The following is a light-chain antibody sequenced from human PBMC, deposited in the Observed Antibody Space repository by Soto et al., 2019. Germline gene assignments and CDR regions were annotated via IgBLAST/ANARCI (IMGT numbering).Light chain of an antibody. CDR2: GAS. CDR1: QSVSTSY. V-gene: IGKV3-20*01. Sequence: EIVLTQCPGTLSLSPGERATLSCRASQSVSTSYLAWYQQKPGQAPRLLIYGASRRATGIPERFSGSGSGTDFSLTISRLEPEDFAVYNWQQYGNSPRGTFGQRPKLEIK. CDR3: QQYGNSPRGT. J-gene: IGKJ1*01.